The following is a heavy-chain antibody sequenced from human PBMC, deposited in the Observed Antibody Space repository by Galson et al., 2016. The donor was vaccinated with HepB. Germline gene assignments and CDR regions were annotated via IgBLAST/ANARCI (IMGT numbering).Heavy chain of an antibody. V-gene: IGHV4-59*01. D-gene: IGHD2-15*01. CDR3: ARVDRYCSGGSCYGEWSDP. CDR1: GAAISPYY. J-gene: IGHJ5*02. Sequence: SETLSLTCTVSGAAISPYYWSWIRQPPGKGLEWIGHIYYSGSTNYNSSLKSRVTISVDTSKNHLSLKLSSVTAADTAVYYCARVDRYCSGGSCYGEWSDPWGQGTLVTVSS. CDR2: IYYSGST.